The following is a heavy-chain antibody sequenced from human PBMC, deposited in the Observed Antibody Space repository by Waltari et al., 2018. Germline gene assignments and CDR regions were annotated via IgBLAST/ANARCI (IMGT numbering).Heavy chain of an antibody. CDR3: ARSNHYDYVWGSYRTNWFDP. J-gene: IGHJ5*02. V-gene: IGHV1-69*01. CDR2: SIPIFGTA. CDR1: GGTFSSYA. Sequence: QVQLVQSGAEVKKPGSSVKVSCKASGGTFSSYAISWVRQAPGHGLEWMGGSIPIFGTANYAQKFQRRVTITADESTSTAYMELSSLRSEDTAVYYCARSNHYDYVWGSYRTNWFDPWGQGTLVTVSS. D-gene: IGHD3-16*02.